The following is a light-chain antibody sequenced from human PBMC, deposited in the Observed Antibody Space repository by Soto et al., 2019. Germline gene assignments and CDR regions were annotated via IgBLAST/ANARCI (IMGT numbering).Light chain of an antibody. V-gene: IGKV3-20*01. J-gene: IGKJ1*01. CDR1: QSVSSNY. CDR2: GVS. CDR3: QQYYNWWT. Sequence: EIVLTQSPDTLSLSPGERASLSCRVSQSVSSNYLAWYQQTPGQAPRLLIYGVSTRATGIPDRFRGSGSGTDFTLTITRLEPEDFAVYYCQQYYNWWTFGQGTKVEIK.